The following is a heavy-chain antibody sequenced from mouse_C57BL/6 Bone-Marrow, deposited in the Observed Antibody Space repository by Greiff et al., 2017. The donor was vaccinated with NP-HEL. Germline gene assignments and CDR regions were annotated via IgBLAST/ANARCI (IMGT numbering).Heavy chain of an antibody. CDR3: AREGAYYYGSSLAY. CDR1: GYSFTSYY. CDR2: IYPGSGNT. D-gene: IGHD1-1*01. V-gene: IGHV1-66*01. Sequence: QVQLQQSGPELVKPGASVKISCKASGYSFTSYYIHWVKQRPGPGLEWIGWIYPGSGNTKYNEKFKGKATLTADTSSSTAYRQLSSLTSEDSAVYYCAREGAYYYGSSLAYWGQGTLVTVSA. J-gene: IGHJ3*01.